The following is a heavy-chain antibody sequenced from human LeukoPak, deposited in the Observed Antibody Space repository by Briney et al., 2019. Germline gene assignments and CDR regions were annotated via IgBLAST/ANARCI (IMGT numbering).Heavy chain of an antibody. CDR1: GFTFSSYA. V-gene: IGHV3-23*01. CDR2: ISGSGGST. D-gene: IGHD2-21*02. J-gene: IGHJ4*02. CDR3: AKVDTDGYCGGDCSFDFDY. Sequence: GGSLRLSCAASGFTFSSYAMSWVRQAPGKGLEWVSAISGSGGSTYYADSVEGRFTISRDNSKNTLYLQMNSLRAEDTAVYYCAKVDTDGYCGGDCSFDFDYWGQGTLVTVSS.